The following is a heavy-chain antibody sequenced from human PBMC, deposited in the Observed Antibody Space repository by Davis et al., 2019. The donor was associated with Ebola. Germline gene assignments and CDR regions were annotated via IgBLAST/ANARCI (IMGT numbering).Heavy chain of an antibody. D-gene: IGHD4-11*01. Sequence: GESLKIFCEASGFIFSSYAMNWVRQAPGRGLEWVSAISGSGISTYYADSVKGRFTISRDNSKNTLYLQMNSLTTEDTAVYYCAKDRSNFGYGLDVWGPGTTVTVSS. CDR2: ISGSGIST. J-gene: IGHJ6*02. V-gene: IGHV3-23*01. CDR3: AKDRSNFGYGLDV. CDR1: GFIFSSYA.